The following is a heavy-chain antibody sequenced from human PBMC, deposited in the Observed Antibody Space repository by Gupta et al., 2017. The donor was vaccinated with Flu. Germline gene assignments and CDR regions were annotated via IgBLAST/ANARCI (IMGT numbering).Heavy chain of an antibody. Sequence: SYGMNWVRQDPGKGLEWVAMISYDGDKTSYVDSVKGRFTVARDNSRDTLYLQMNSLTDDDTAVYYCAKTGTTGYFYMDVWGNGTTVIVSS. V-gene: IGHV3-33*05. J-gene: IGHJ6*03. D-gene: IGHD1-7*01. CDR3: AKTGTTGYFYMDV. CDR2: ISYDGDKT. CDR1: SYG.